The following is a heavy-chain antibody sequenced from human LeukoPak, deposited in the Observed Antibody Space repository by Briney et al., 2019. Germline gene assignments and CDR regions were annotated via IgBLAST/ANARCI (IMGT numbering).Heavy chain of an antibody. D-gene: IGHD3-22*01. CDR2: ISYVGSNK. CDR1: GFTFSTYG. CDR3: AKSTHSSGYDDSFDI. Sequence: PGGSLRLSCAASGFTFSTYGIHWVRQAPGKGLEWVAVISYVGSNKYYADSVKGRFTISRDNSKNTLYLQMNSLRAEDTAVYYCAKSTHSSGYDDSFDIWGQGTMVTVSS. J-gene: IGHJ3*02. V-gene: IGHV3-30*18.